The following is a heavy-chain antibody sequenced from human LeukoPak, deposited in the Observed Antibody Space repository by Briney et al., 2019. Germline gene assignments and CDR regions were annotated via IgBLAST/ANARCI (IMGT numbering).Heavy chain of an antibody. D-gene: IGHD2-15*01. CDR3: ARHRGYCSGSVCYSVWFDP. CDR2: IYYSGSTYYGGST. V-gene: IGHV4-39*01. CDR1: GASISSTSFY. J-gene: IGHJ5*02. Sequence: PSETLSLTCTVSGASISSTSFYWGWLRQPPGKGLEWIGSIYYSGSTYYGGSTYYNPSLKSRVTISVDTSSNHFSLKPTSVTAADTAVYYCARHRGYCSGSVCYSVWFDPWGQGTLVTVSS.